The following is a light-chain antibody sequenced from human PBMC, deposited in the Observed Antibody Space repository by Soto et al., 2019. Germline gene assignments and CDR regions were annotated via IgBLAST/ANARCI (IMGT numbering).Light chain of an antibody. Sequence: DIQMTQSPSTLSASVVDRVTITFRASQGISNYLAWYQQKPGKVPKLLIYAASTLQSGAPSRFSGSGSGTDFTLTISRLQPEDVATYYCQKYNSAPRTFGQGTKVDIK. CDR1: QGISNY. CDR2: AAS. CDR3: QKYNSAPRT. V-gene: IGKV1-27*01. J-gene: IGKJ1*01.